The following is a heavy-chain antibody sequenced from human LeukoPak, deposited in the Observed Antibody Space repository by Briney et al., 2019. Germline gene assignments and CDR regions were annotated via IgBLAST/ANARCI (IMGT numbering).Heavy chain of an antibody. V-gene: IGHV3-53*01. J-gene: IGHJ5*02. Sequence: GGSLRLSCAASGFTVSSAYMTWVRQASGKGLEWVSVIYIGGSTYYADSVKGRFTISRDNSRNTLYLQMNSLRTEDTAVYYCAKSLVATAWLDPWGQGTLVTVSS. CDR2: IYIGGST. D-gene: IGHD5-12*01. CDR3: AKSLVATAWLDP. CDR1: GFTVSSAY.